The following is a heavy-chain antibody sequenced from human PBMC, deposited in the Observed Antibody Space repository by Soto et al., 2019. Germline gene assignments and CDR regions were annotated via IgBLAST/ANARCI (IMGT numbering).Heavy chain of an antibody. J-gene: IGHJ4*02. CDR1: GGSISSGSYY. D-gene: IGHD7-27*01. CDR3: ARGSWAFYYFDY. CDR2: IYYSGNT. Sequence: QVQLQESGPGLVKPSQTLSLTCTVSGGSISSGSYYWSWIRQHPGKGLEWMGYIYYSGNTYYNPSLKSRVTISVDTSKNQFSLKLSSVTAADTAVYFCARGSWAFYYFDYWGQGTLVTVSS. V-gene: IGHV4-31*03.